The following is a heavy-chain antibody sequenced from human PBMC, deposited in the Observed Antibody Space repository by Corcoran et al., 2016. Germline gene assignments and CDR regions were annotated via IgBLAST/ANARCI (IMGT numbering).Heavy chain of an antibody. CDR1: GFTFSSYG. J-gene: IGHJ4*02. V-gene: IGHV3-30*18. Sequence: QVQLVESGGGVVQPGRSLRLSCAASGFTFSSYGMHWVRQAPGKGLEWVAVISYDGSNKYYADSVKGRFTISRDNSKNTLYLQMNSLRAEETAVYYCSKGLRAVGVAEIDYWGQGTLVTVSS. CDR2: ISYDGSNK. D-gene: IGHD6-19*01. CDR3: SKGLRAVGVAEIDY.